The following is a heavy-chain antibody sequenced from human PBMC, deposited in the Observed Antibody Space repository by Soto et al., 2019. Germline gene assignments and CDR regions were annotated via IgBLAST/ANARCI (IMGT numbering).Heavy chain of an antibody. J-gene: IGHJ5*02. CDR3: ARDQGYYDILTCYQHHPWWFYP. Sequence: ASVKVSCKASGYTFTGYYMHWVRQAPGQGLEWMGWINPNSGGTNYAQKFQGWVTMTRDTSISTAYMELSRLRSDDTAVYYCARDQGYYDILTCYQHHPWWFYPRGQGTLVTVSA. CDR2: INPNSGGT. V-gene: IGHV1-2*04. CDR1: GYTFTGYY. D-gene: IGHD3-9*01.